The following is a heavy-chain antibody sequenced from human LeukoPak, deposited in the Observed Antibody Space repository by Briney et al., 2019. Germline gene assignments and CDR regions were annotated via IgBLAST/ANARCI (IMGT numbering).Heavy chain of an antibody. V-gene: IGHV4-34*01. Sequence: SETLSLTCAVYGGSFSGYYWSWIRQPPGKGLEWIGEINHSGSTNYNPSLKSRVTISVDTSKNQFSLELSSVTAADTAVYYCARGRIAAPKDNWFDPWGQGTLVTVSS. J-gene: IGHJ5*02. CDR3: ARGRIAAPKDNWFDP. CDR1: GGSFSGYY. D-gene: IGHD6-6*01. CDR2: INHSGST.